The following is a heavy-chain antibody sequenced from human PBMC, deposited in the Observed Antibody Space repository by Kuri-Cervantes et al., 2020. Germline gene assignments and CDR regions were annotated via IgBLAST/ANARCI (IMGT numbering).Heavy chain of an antibody. D-gene: IGHD4-17*01. J-gene: IGHJ4*02. V-gene: IGHV3-23*01. CDR1: GFTFRSYA. CDR3: AKDRSATVTSASNY. Sequence: GGSLRLSCAASGFTFRSYAMSWVRQAPGKGLEWVSGISWNSGSIGYVDSVKGRFTISRDNAKNSLSLQMSSLRAEDTAVYYCAKDRSATVTSASNYWGQGTLVTNSS. CDR2: ISWNSGSI.